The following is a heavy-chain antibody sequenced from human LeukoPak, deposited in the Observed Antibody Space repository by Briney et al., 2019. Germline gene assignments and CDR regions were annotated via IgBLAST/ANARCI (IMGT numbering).Heavy chain of an antibody. CDR1: GFTFSSYW. V-gene: IGHV3-7*01. J-gene: IGHJ4*02. Sequence: GGSLRLSCAASGFTFSSYWMSWVRQAPGKGLEWVANIKQDGSEKYCVDSVKGRFTISRDNAKNSLYLQMNSLRAEDTAVYYCAGIKYSSSCFDYWGQGTLVTVSS. D-gene: IGHD6-13*01. CDR3: AGIKYSSSCFDY. CDR2: IKQDGSEK.